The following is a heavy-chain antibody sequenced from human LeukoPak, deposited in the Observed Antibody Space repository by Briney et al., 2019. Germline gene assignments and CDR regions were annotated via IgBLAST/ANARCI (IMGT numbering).Heavy chain of an antibody. CDR2: IYYSGRT. V-gene: IGHV4-59*12. D-gene: IGHD6-19*01. CDR3: ARLKGAPGYSSGWRTGYYYYGMDV. J-gene: IGHJ6*02. CDR1: GGSINNYY. Sequence: SETLSLTCTVSGGSINNYYWSWIRQPPGKGLEWIAYIYYSGRTNYNPSLKSRVTISVDTSKNQFSLKLSSVTAADTAVYYRARLKGAPGYSSGWRTGYYYYGMDVWGQGTTVTVSS.